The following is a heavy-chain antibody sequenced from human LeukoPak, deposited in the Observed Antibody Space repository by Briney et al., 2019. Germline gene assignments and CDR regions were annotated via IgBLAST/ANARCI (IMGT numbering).Heavy chain of an antibody. CDR1: GGTFSSYA. D-gene: IGHD3-10*01. J-gene: IGHJ6*03. V-gene: IGHV1-69*05. Sequence: SVKVSCKASGGTFSSYAISWVRQAPGQGREWMGGIIPIFGTANYAQKFQDRVTITTDESTRTAYMELSSLRSEDTAVYYCARSSKVSGPTDSTHYYMDVWGKGTTVTVSS. CDR3: ARSSKVSGPTDSTHYYMDV. CDR2: IIPIFGTA.